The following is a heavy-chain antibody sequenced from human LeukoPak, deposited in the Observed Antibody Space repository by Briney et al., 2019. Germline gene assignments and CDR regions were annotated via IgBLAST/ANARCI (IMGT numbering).Heavy chain of an antibody. Sequence: PSETLSLTCTVSGGSISSYYWSWIRQPPGKGLEWIGYIYYSGSTNYNTSLKSRVTISVDTSKNQFSLRLSSVTAADTAVYYCARGWGQLVPEAFDIWGQGTMVTVSS. CDR3: ARGWGQLVPEAFDI. CDR2: IYYSGST. CDR1: GGSISSYY. D-gene: IGHD6-13*01. V-gene: IGHV4-59*01. J-gene: IGHJ3*02.